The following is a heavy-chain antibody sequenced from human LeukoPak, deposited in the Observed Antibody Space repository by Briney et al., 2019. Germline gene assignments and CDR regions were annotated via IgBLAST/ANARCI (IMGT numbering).Heavy chain of an antibody. CDR1: GYSISSGYY. J-gene: IGHJ6*03. V-gene: IGHV4-38-2*02. CDR3: ARSSEGRYHYDSSGYSYYYYMDV. Sequence: SETLSLTCTVSGYSISSGYYWGWIRQPPGKGLEWIGNIYPTGSTYYNPSLKSRVTISVDTSKNQLSLKLSSVTAADTAVYYCARSSEGRYHYDSSGYSYYYYMDVWGKGTTVTISS. CDR2: IYPTGST. D-gene: IGHD3-22*01.